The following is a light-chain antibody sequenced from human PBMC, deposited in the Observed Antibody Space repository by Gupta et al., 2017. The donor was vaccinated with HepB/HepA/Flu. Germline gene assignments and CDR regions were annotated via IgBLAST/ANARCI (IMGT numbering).Light chain of an antibody. Sequence: ETVMTQFPATLSVSRGESATLSCRASQTVGRNLAWYQHKSGQAPVLLIYGASTRVTGVPERFSGSGSQTEFTLTISSLQSEDLAIYYCQQYNDWPRTFGQGTRVEIE. CDR3: QQYNDWPRT. CDR1: QTVGRN. CDR2: GAS. V-gene: IGKV3-15*01. J-gene: IGKJ1*01.